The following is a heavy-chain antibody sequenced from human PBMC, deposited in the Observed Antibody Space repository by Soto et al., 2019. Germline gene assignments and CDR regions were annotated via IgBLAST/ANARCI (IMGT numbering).Heavy chain of an antibody. V-gene: IGHV4-31*03. Sequence: QVQLQESGPGLVKPSQTLSLTCTVSGGSISSGGYYWSWIRQHPGKGLEWIGYIYYSGSTYYNPSLKSRVTISVDTSKNQFSLKLSSVTAADTAVYYCARERWATVTDMSWFDPWGQGTLVTVSS. J-gene: IGHJ5*02. D-gene: IGHD4-17*01. CDR3: ARERWATVTDMSWFDP. CDR2: IYYSGST. CDR1: GGSISSGGYY.